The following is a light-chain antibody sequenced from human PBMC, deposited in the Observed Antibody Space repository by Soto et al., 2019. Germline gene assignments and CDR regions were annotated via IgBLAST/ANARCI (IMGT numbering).Light chain of an antibody. Sequence: QSALTQPASVSGSPGQSITISCTGTSSDVSGYNFTSWYQQPPGKAPKLTIYEVSNRPSGVSNRFSGSKTGNTAALTISRLHAEDDADYYCSSDTTRSTFSVFATAHKVT. CDR1: SSDVSGYNF. CDR2: EVS. J-gene: IGLJ1*01. CDR3: SSDTTRSTFSV. V-gene: IGLV2-14*01.